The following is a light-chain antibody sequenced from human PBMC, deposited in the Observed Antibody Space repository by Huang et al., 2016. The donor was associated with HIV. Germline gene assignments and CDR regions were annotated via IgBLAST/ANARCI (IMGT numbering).Light chain of an antibody. CDR2: GAS. J-gene: IGKJ2*03. CDR3: QQTSTAPMYS. CDR1: QNISNY. Sequence: DIQMTQSPSSLSVSVGDRVTITCRASQNISNYLNWYQQRPGKAPNLLIFGASSLQSGVPSRFIGSGSGTVFTLTISSLQPEDFATYYCQQTSTAPMYSFGQGTELEIK. V-gene: IGKV1-39*01.